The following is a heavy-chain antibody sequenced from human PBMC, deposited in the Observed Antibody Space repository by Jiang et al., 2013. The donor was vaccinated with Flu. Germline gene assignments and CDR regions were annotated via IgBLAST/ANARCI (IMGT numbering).Heavy chain of an antibody. J-gene: IGHJ4*02. CDR1: GGAISIYY. V-gene: IGHV4-59*08. Sequence: GPGLVKPSETLSLTCTVSGGAISIYYWNWIRQSPGKGLEWIGYVYYSGSTYYNPSLKSRVTISIDTSKNQFSLKLSSVTVADTAVYYCARRAVAASSFGFDYWGQGTLVTVS. CDR3: ARRAVAASSFGFDY. D-gene: IGHD6-19*01. CDR2: VYYSGST.